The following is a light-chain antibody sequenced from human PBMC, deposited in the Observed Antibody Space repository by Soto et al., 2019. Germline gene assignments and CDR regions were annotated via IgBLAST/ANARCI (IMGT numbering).Light chain of an antibody. J-gene: IGLJ2*01. CDR3: SPYASSSTVI. Sequence: QSVLTQPASVSGSPGQSITISCTGTSSDVGAYNYVSWYQQHPVKAPKLMIYDVSSRPSGISNRFSGSKSGNTASLTISGVQAEDEADYYCSPYASSSTVIFGGGTKLTVL. V-gene: IGLV2-14*01. CDR1: SSDVGAYNY. CDR2: DVS.